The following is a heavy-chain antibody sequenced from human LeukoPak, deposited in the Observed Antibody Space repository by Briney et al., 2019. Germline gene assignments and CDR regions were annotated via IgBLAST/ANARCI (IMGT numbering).Heavy chain of an antibody. D-gene: IGHD4-23*01. CDR1: GFTFSSYE. Sequence: GGSLRLSCAASGFTFSSYEMHWVRQAPGKGLEWVSYISSSDDTIYYADSVKGRFTISRDDAKNSLYLQMNSLRAEDTAVYYCARDYGGSSPFDCWGQGTLVTVSS. V-gene: IGHV3-48*03. CDR2: ISSSDDTI. J-gene: IGHJ4*02. CDR3: ARDYGGSSPFDC.